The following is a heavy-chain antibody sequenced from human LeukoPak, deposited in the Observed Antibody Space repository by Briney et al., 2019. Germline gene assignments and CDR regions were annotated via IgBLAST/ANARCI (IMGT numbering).Heavy chain of an antibody. D-gene: IGHD3-10*01. CDR1: GYTFTSYG. V-gene: IGHV1-18*01. Sequence: ASVKVSCKASGYTFTSYGISWVRQAPGQGLEWMGWISAYNGNTNYAQKLQGRVTMTTDTSTSTAYMELRSLRSDDTAVYYCARTRKPYYYGSGSYSTLYYFDYWGQGTLVTVSS. J-gene: IGHJ4*02. CDR3: ARTRKPYYYGSGSYSTLYYFDY. CDR2: ISAYNGNT.